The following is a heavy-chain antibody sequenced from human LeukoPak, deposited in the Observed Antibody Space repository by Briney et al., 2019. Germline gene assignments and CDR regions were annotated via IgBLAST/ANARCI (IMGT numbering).Heavy chain of an antibody. V-gene: IGHV3-23*01. Sequence: GRSLRLSCAASGFTFSSYAMSWVRQAPGKGLEWVSAISGSGGSTYYADSVKGRFTISRDNSKNTLYLQMNSLRAEDTAVYYCAKAGGKYSSSWYEDYWGQGTLVTVSS. CDR1: GFTFSSYA. CDR2: ISGSGGST. CDR3: AKAGGKYSSSWYEDY. D-gene: IGHD6-13*01. J-gene: IGHJ4*02.